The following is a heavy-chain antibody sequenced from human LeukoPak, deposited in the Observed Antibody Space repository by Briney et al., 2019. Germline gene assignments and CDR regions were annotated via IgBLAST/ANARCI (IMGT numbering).Heavy chain of an antibody. D-gene: IGHD2-2*01. CDR3: ARVRCSSNSCFPDY. Sequence: GGSLKLSCAASGFTFSTYWMSWVRQAPGKGLEWVANIKQDGSDKYYVDSVKGRFTISRDNAKNSLFLQMNSLRAEDTAVYYCARVRCSSNSCFPDYWGQGTLVTVSS. J-gene: IGHJ4*02. V-gene: IGHV3-7*01. CDR2: IKQDGSDK. CDR1: GFTFSTYW.